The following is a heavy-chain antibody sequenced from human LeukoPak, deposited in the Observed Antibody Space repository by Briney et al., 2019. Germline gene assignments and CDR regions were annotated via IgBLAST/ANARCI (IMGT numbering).Heavy chain of an antibody. CDR2: ISGSGGST. D-gene: IGHD6-13*01. CDR3: AKDPAAAGTTMFDP. CDR1: GLTFSSYA. J-gene: IGHJ5*02. V-gene: IGHV3-23*01. Sequence: GGSLRLSCAASGLTFSSYAMSWVRQAPGKGLEGVSAISGSGGSTYYADSVKRRFTISRDNSKNTLYLQMNSLRAEDTAVYYCAKDPAAAGTTMFDPWGQGTLVTVSS.